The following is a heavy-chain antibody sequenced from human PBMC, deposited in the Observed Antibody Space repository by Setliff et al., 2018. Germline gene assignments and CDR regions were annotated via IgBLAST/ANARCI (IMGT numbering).Heavy chain of an antibody. CDR3: ARQAISGSDAFDI. Sequence: GESLKISCKGSGYTFTNYWIGWVRQMPGKGLEWTGIIYPGDSDTRYSPSFQGQVTISADKSISIAYLQWSSLKASDTAMYYCARQAISGSDAFDIWGQGTLVTVSS. V-gene: IGHV5-51*01. CDR1: GYTFTNYW. D-gene: IGHD3-3*01. CDR2: IYPGDSDT. J-gene: IGHJ3*02.